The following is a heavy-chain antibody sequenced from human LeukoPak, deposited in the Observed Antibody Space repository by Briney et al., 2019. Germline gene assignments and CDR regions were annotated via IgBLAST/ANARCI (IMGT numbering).Heavy chain of an antibody. CDR2: IPSNGGTT. J-gene: IGHJ4*02. CDR1: GFTFSGYA. V-gene: IGHV3-64D*06. Sequence: GGSLRLSCSASGFTFSGYAMHWVSRAPGKGLEYDSGIPSNGGTTYYADSVKGRFTISRDNSKNTLYLQMSSLRAEDTAVYFCVRDRVVVTATFDCWGQGTLVTVSS. CDR3: VRDRVVVTATFDC. D-gene: IGHD2-21*02.